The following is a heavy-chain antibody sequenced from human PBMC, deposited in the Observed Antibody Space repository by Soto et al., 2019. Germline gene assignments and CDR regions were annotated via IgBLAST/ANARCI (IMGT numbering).Heavy chain of an antibody. CDR1: GFTFSSYC. Sequence: EVQLVESGGGLVQPGGSLRLSCAASGFTFSSYCMHWVRQAPGKGLVWVSRINSDGRSTSYADSVKGRFTISRDNAKNPRYQEMDILRTEDTAVYYCSSGGDRGANWGQGTLVTVSS. CDR3: SSGGDRGAN. D-gene: IGHD2-21*02. J-gene: IGHJ4*02. CDR2: INSDGRST. V-gene: IGHV3-74*01.